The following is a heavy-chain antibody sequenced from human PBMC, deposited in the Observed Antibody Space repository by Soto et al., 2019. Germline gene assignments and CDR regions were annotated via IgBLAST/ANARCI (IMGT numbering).Heavy chain of an antibody. CDR3: ARRRRWSGYYSALDY. D-gene: IGHD3-3*01. J-gene: IGHJ4*02. CDR2: INHSGST. V-gene: IGHV4-34*01. Sequence: PSETLYLTCGVYGGSFSGYYWSWIRQPPGKGLEWIGEINHSGSTNYNPSLKSRVTISVDTSKNQFPLKLSSVTAADTAVYYCARRRRWSGYYSALDYWGQGTLVTVSS. CDR1: GGSFSGYY.